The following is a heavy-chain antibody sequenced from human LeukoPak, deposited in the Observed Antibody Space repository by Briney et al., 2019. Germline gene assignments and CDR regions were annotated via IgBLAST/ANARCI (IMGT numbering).Heavy chain of an antibody. V-gene: IGHV3-23*01. J-gene: IGHJ4*02. D-gene: IGHD2-15*01. CDR1: GFIFSSYA. CDR3: AKGYCSGGSCYSRLFDY. CDR2: ISSSGGST. Sequence: GGSLRLSCAASGFIFSSYAMSWVRQAPGKGLEWVSAISSSGGSTYYADSVKGRFTISRDNSKNTLYLQMNSLRAEDTAVYYCAKGYCSGGSCYSRLFDYWGQGTLVTVSS.